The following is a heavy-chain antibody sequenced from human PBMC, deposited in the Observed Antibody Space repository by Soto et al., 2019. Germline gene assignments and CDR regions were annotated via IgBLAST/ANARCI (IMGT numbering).Heavy chain of an antibody. CDR1: GGSFSGYY. D-gene: IGHD3-22*01. CDR3: ARASYDSSGYYLGY. J-gene: IGHJ4*02. CDR2: INHSGST. Sequence: PSETLSLTCAVYGGSFSGYYWSWIRQPPGKGLEWIGEINHSGSTNYNPSLKSRVTISVDTSKNQFSLKLSSVTAADTAVYYCARASYDSSGYYLGYWGQGPLVTVSS. V-gene: IGHV4-34*01.